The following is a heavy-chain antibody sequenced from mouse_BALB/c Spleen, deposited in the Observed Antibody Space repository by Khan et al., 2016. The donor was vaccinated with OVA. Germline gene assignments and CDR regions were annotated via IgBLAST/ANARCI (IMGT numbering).Heavy chain of an antibody. J-gene: IGHJ3*01. V-gene: IGHV1-7*01. CDR3: TRRGIYGIVTY. D-gene: IGHD2-1*01. Sequence: QVQLQQSGADLAKPGASLEMSCKASGYTFATYWIHWVKQRPGQGLEWIGYIDPSTGYTEYNQKFKDKATLTADKSSSTANMQLSGLTSEDSAVYYCTRRGIYGIVTYWGQGTLVTVSA. CDR2: IDPSTGYT. CDR1: GYTFATYW.